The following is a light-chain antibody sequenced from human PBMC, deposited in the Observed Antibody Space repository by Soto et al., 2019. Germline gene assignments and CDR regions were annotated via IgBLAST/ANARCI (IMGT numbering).Light chain of an antibody. Sequence: EIVMTQSPATPSVSPGERATLSCRASQSVSSNLAWYQQKPGQAPSLLIYGASTRATGTPARFSGSGSGTEFTLTIRSLQSEDFAVYYCQQYIRWPLTFGGGTKVDIK. J-gene: IGKJ4*01. CDR2: GAS. V-gene: IGKV3-15*01. CDR3: QQYIRWPLT. CDR1: QSVSSN.